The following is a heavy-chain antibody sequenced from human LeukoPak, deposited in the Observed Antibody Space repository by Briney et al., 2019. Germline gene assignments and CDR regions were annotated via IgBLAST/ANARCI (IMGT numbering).Heavy chain of an antibody. D-gene: IGHD3-9*01. CDR1: GDSVSSGGYY. V-gene: IGHV4-30-2*06. J-gene: IGHJ4*02. Sequence: SETLSLTCTVAGDSVSSGGYYWTWIRQSPGKGLEWIGYIYHNGNTYYNPSLKRRVTISIDRSRNQFSLKLNSVTAADTALYYCAKDNTGALLRYFDWSFDYWGQGTLVTVSS. CDR2: IYHNGNT. CDR3: AKDNTGALLRYFDWSFDY.